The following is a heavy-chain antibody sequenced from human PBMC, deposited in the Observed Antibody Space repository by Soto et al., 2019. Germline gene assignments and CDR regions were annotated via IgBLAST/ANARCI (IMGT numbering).Heavy chain of an antibody. J-gene: IGHJ4*02. CDR3: ATDVAYDDFEGRMEN. Sequence: EVQLVESGGGLVQPGGSLRLSCAVSGFTFSNYWMTWVRQAPGKGLEWVANIKQDGTEKYYVDSVRGRFTISRDNAKNSLYLHMNSLRVEDTAVYYCATDVAYDDFEGRMENWCQGTLVSVSS. V-gene: IGHV3-7*01. D-gene: IGHD3-3*01. CDR2: IKQDGTEK. CDR1: GFTFSNYW.